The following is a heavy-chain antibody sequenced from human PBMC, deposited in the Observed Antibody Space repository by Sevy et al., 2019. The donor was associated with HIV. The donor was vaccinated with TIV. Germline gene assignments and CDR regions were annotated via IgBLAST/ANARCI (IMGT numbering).Heavy chain of an antibody. Sequence: GGSLRLSCAASGFTFTDYFMGWVRQAPGKGLEWVANIYQDGSQKNYVDSVKGRFTISRDNAKNSVYLQMNRLRVDDTAVYYCARELWPGDYWGQGTLVTVSS. CDR2: IYQDGSQK. V-gene: IGHV3-7*01. D-gene: IGHD2-21*01. CDR3: ARELWPGDY. J-gene: IGHJ4*02. CDR1: GFTFTDYF.